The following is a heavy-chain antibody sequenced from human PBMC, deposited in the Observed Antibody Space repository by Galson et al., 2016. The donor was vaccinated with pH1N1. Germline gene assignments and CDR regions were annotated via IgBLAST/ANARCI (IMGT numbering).Heavy chain of an antibody. V-gene: IGHV2-70*01. CDR1: GFSLSTSGMC. CDR3: ARMYYGDYVNYFDP. CDR2: IDWDDDK. Sequence: PALVKPPQTLTLTCTFSGFSLSTSGMCVSWIRQPPGRALEWLALIDWDDDKYYSTSLKTRLTISKDTSKNQVVLTMTNMDPVDTATYYCARMYYGDYVNYFDPWCQGTLVTVSS. D-gene: IGHD4-17*01. J-gene: IGHJ5*02.